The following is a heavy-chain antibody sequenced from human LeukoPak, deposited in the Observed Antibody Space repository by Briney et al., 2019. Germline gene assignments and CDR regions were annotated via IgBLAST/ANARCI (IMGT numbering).Heavy chain of an antibody. J-gene: IGHJ6*03. CDR3: ARSFLDYMDV. V-gene: IGHV4-4*07. Sequence: PSETLSLTCTDSGESINPYYWNWIRQSAGKGLEWIGHIYKSGTTNFNPSLTSRVTMSLDTSRNQFSLKLRSVTAADTAVYFCARSFLDYMDVWGKGTTVTVSS. CDR1: GESINPYY. CDR2: IYKSGTT. D-gene: IGHD2/OR15-2a*01.